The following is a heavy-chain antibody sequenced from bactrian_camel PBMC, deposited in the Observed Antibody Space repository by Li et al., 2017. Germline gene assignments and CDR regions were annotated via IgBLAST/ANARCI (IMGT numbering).Heavy chain of an antibody. Sequence: HVQLVESGGGSVQGGGSLRLSCVISSFTPREWRMAWFRQAPGKEREGVATIDNWDRVSSAASVKGRFTISRDNAQNTLYLRMNSLKPEDTAVYYCARGPENLWEFGYWGQGTQVTVS. CDR1: SFTPREWR. J-gene: IGHJ4*01. CDR3: ARGPENLWEFGY. V-gene: IGHV3S55*01. CDR2: IDNWDRV.